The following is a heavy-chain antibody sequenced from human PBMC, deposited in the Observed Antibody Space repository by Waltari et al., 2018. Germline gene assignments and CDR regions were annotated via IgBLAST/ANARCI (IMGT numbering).Heavy chain of an antibody. CDR3: ARDEARYYDIMTGGGYYGLDV. CDR1: GGPISSGIVH. CDR2: IFTSGST. V-gene: IGHV4-61*02. Sequence: QVQLQESGPGLVRPSQTLSLTCTVSGGPISSGIVHWTWLRPAAGKGLGWVGHIFTSGSTKYNPSLKSRVSVSLDTSENQFSLRLSSVTAADTAVYYCARDEARYYDIMTGGGYYGLDVWGQGTTVTVSS. J-gene: IGHJ6*02. D-gene: IGHD3-9*01.